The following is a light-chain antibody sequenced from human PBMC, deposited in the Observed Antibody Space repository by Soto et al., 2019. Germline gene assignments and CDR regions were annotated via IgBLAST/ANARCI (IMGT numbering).Light chain of an antibody. CDR3: RSYTSTNTWV. CDR1: SSDVGGYNY. J-gene: IGLJ3*02. Sequence: QSALTQSDSVSGSPGQSITISCTGTSSDVGGYNYVSWYQQHPGKAPKLIIYDVSNRPSGVSTRFSGSKSGNTASLTISGLQAEDEADYFRRSYTSTNTWVFGGWTKLTV. V-gene: IGLV2-14*01. CDR2: DVS.